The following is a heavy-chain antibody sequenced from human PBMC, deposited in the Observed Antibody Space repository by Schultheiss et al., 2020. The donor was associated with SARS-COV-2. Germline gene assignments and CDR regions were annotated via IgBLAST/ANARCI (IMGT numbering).Heavy chain of an antibody. J-gene: IGHJ6*03. D-gene: IGHD6-6*01. Sequence: SETLSLTCTVSGGSISSYYWSWIRQPAGKGLEWIGRIYTSGSTNYNPSLKSRVTMSVDTSKNQFSLKLSSVTAADTAVYYCARDWSSSGSYYYYYYMDVWGKGTTVTVSS. CDR2: IYTSGST. CDR1: GGSISSYY. CDR3: ARDWSSSGSYYYYYYMDV. V-gene: IGHV4-4*07.